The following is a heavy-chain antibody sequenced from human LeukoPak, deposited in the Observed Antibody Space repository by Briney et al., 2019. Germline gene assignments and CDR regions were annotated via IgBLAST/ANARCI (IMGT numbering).Heavy chain of an antibody. CDR1: GYTFTSYG. Sequence: ASVKVSCKASGYTFTSYGISWVRQAPGQGLEWMGWIDPNSGDTNYAQKFQGRVTMTRDTSISTAYMEVSRLTSDDTAVYYCARGGRKWLPYYFDYWGQGTLVTVSS. CDR2: IDPNSGDT. D-gene: IGHD3-22*01. CDR3: ARGGRKWLPYYFDY. J-gene: IGHJ4*02. V-gene: IGHV1-2*02.